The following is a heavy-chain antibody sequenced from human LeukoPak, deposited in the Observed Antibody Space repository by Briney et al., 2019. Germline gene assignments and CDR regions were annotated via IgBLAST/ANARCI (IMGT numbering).Heavy chain of an antibody. Sequence: GESLKISCKASGYTFTSYGISRVRQAPGQGLEWMGWISAYNGNTNYAQKLQGRVTMTTDTSTSTAYMELRSLRSDDTAVYYCARPFSSSWYPNDYWGQGTLVTVSS. CDR1: GYTFTSYG. V-gene: IGHV1-18*01. CDR3: ARPFSSSWYPNDY. CDR2: ISAYNGNT. J-gene: IGHJ4*02. D-gene: IGHD6-13*01.